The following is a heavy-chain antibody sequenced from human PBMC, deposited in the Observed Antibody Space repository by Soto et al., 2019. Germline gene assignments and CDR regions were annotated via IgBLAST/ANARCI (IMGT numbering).Heavy chain of an antibody. V-gene: IGHV1-18*01. CDR3: ARSRRDCRTPQCCSDFDC. D-gene: IGHD2-2*01. J-gene: IGHJ4*02. CDR2: IVPNNGNT. Sequence: QVQVVQSGSEVKKPGASVKVSCKASGYTFTDYGIHWVRQAPGQGFEWMGWIVPNNGNTNYAQKVQGRVTMTTDTSTSSAYMELRSLTADDTAVYYCARSRRDCRTPQCCSDFDCWGQGTLVTVSS. CDR1: GYTFTDYG.